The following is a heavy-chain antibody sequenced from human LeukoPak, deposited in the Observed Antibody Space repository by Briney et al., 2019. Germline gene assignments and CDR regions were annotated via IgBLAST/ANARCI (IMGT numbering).Heavy chain of an antibody. Sequence: TGGSLRLSCAASGSTFSSYGMHWVRQAPGKGLEWVAFIRYDGINKYYADSVKGRFTISRDNSKNTLYLQMNSLRAEDTAVYYCAKARALWFGELPLVYYYYMDVWGKGTTVTISS. J-gene: IGHJ6*03. CDR3: AKARALWFGELPLVYYYYMDV. D-gene: IGHD3-10*01. CDR1: GSTFSSYG. V-gene: IGHV3-30*02. CDR2: IRYDGINK.